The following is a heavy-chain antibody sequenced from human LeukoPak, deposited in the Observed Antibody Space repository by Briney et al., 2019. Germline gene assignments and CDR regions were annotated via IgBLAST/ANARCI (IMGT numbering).Heavy chain of an antibody. CDR1: GFTFSDYY. D-gene: IGHD5-12*01. CDR2: ISGSGGIT. J-gene: IGHJ4*02. Sequence: GGSLRLSCAASGFTFSDYYMSWIRQAPGKGLEWVSTISGSGGITSHADSVKGRFTISRDNSKNTLFLQMDSLRAEDTAVYYCAKTPNSGYDSDFDFWGQGILVTVSS. V-gene: IGHV3-23*01. CDR3: AKTPNSGYDSDFDF.